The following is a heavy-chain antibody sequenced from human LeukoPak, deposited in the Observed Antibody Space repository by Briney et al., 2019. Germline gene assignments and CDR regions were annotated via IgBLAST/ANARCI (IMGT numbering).Heavy chain of an antibody. CDR2: ISGSGGST. CDR1: GFTFSSYA. Sequence: GGSLRLSCAASGFTFSSYAMSWVRQAPGKGLEWVSVISGSGGSTYYADSVKGRFTISRDNSKNTLYLQMNSLRAEDTAVYYCANPSYSSGYYWGQGTLVTVSS. D-gene: IGHD3-22*01. J-gene: IGHJ4*02. CDR3: ANPSYSSGYY. V-gene: IGHV3-23*01.